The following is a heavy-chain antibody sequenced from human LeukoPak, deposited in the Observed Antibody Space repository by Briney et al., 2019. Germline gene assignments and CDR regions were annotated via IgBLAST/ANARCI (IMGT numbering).Heavy chain of an antibody. CDR2: IKQDGSEK. Sequence: PGGSLRLSCVASGFPFSSYWMNWVRQAPGKGLEWVANIKQDGSEKHYGDSVTGRFTISRDNAEKSLSLQMNSLRAEDTAVYYCARDDTYYNILTGYFDAFDLWGQGTMVTVSS. CDR1: GFPFSSYW. CDR3: ARDDTYYNILTGYFDAFDL. J-gene: IGHJ3*01. D-gene: IGHD3-9*01. V-gene: IGHV3-7*01.